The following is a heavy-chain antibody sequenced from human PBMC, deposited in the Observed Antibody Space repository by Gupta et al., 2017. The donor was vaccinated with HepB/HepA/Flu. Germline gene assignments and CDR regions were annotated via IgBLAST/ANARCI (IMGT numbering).Heavy chain of an antibody. CDR1: GYMFNSYW. D-gene: IGHD2-8*01. V-gene: IGHV5-51*01. J-gene: IGHJ4*02. CDR3: ARPDNGGIVYS. CDR2: IYPGDSET. Sequence: EVRLVQSGAEVKRPGESLKISCKGSGYMFNSYWIGWVRQMPGKGLEWMGMIYPGDSETRYSPSFQGQVTISADKSITTAYLQWSSLKASDTAIYYCARPDNGGIVYSWGQGTQVTVSS.